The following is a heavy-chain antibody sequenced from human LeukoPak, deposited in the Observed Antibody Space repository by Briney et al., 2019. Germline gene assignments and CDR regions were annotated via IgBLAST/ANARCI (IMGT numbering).Heavy chain of an antibody. CDR3: ARGHCSSTSCEDY. J-gene: IGHJ4*02. D-gene: IGHD2-2*01. V-gene: IGHV5-51*01. CDR2: IYPGDSDT. CDR1: GYSFISYW. Sequence: GESLKISCKGSGYSFISYWIGWVRQMPGKGLEWMGIIYPGDSDTRYSPSFQGQVTISADKSISTAYLQWSSLKASDTAMYYCARGHCSSTSCEDYWGQGTLVTVSS.